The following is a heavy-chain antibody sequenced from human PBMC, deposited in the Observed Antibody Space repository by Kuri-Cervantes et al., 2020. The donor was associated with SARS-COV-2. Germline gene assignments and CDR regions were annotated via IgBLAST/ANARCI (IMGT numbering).Heavy chain of an antibody. CDR2: IWYDGSNK. CDR1: GFTFSSYG. Sequence: GESLKISCAASGFTFSSYGMHWVRQAPGKGLEWVAVIWYDGSNKYCADSVKGRFTISRDNSKNTLYLQMNSLRAEDTAVYYCAKDGAPYYYGSGSLFGMDVWGQGTTVTVSS. D-gene: IGHD3-10*01. V-gene: IGHV3-33*06. CDR3: AKDGAPYYYGSGSLFGMDV. J-gene: IGHJ6*02.